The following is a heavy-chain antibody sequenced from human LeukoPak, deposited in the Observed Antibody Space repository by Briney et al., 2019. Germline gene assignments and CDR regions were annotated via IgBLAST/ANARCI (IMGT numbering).Heavy chain of an antibody. Sequence: GGSLRLSCAASGFTFSSYWMHWVRQAPGKGLVWVSRINTDGSSTSYADSVKGRFTITRDNAKNTLYLQMNSLRAEDTAVYYCAKPSQNWNDPLVYFDYWGQGTLVTVSS. J-gene: IGHJ4*02. V-gene: IGHV3-74*01. D-gene: IGHD1-1*01. CDR2: INTDGSST. CDR3: AKPSQNWNDPLVYFDY. CDR1: GFTFSSYW.